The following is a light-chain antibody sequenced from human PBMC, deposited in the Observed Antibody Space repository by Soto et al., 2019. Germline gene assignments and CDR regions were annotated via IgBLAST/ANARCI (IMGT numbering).Light chain of an antibody. Sequence: DIQMTQSPSTLSASVGDRVTITCLVSQSISSWLAWYQRKLGRAPRLLIYDASSLESGVPSRFSGSGYGTEFTLTISSLQPDDFATYYCQTYTTYSSLRFGGGSKLAIK. CDR2: DAS. CDR3: QTYTTYSSLR. V-gene: IGKV1-5*01. J-gene: IGKJ4*01. CDR1: QSISSW.